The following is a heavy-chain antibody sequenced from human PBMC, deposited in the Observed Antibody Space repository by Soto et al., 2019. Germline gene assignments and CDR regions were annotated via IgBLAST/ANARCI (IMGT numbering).Heavy chain of an antibody. CDR1: GYTFTSFC. CDR3: ARATYYDILTGYPEHY. D-gene: IGHD3-9*01. CDR2: ISPYNGVT. J-gene: IGHJ4*02. Sequence: ASVKVSCKASGYTFTSFCISWVRQAPGQGLEWMGWISPYNGVTKYAQKLQGRVTMTTDTSTTTAYMELRSLRSDDTAVYYCARATYYDILTGYPEHYWGQGTLVTVSS. V-gene: IGHV1-18*01.